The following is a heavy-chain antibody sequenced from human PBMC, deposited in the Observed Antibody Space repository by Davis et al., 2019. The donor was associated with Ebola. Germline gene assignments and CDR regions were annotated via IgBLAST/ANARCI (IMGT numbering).Heavy chain of an antibody. CDR3: TGTTVTTDY. Sequence: GGSLRLSCAASGFTFSGSAMHWVRQASGKGLEWVGRIRSKANTYATAYAASVKGRFTISRDDSKNTAYLQMNSLKTEDTAVYYCTGTTVTTDYWGQGTLVTVSS. D-gene: IGHD4-17*01. V-gene: IGHV3-73*01. CDR1: GFTFSGSA. CDR2: IRSKANTYAT. J-gene: IGHJ4*02.